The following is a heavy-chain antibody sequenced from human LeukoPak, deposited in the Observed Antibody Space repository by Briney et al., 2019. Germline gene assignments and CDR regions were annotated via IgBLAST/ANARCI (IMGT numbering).Heavy chain of an antibody. V-gene: IGHV4-39*01. CDR3: ARVGVNSD. D-gene: IGHD3-10*01. CDR1: GGSISSSSYY. CDR2: IYYSGST. J-gene: IGHJ4*02. Sequence: SETLSLTGTVSGGSISSSSYYWGWIRHPPGKGLEWIGSIYYSGSTYYNPSLKSRVTISVDTSKNQFSLKLSSVTAADTAVYYCARVGVNSDWGQGTLVTVSS.